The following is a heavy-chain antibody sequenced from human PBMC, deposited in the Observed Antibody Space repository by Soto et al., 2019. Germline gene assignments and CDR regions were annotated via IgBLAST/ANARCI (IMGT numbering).Heavy chain of an antibody. V-gene: IGHV4-59*01. Sequence: SETLSLTCTVSGGSISSYYWSWIRQPPGKGLEWIGHVFYSGSTEYNPSLKSRVTISVDTSKTQFSLKLSSVTAADTAVYYCARDAKKVTLYYGMDVWGQGTTVTVSS. CDR2: VFYSGST. D-gene: IGHD2-21*02. CDR3: ARDAKKVTLYYGMDV. CDR1: GGSISSYY. J-gene: IGHJ6*02.